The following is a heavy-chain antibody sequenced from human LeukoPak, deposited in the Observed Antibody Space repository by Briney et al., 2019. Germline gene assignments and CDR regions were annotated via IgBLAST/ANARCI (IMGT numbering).Heavy chain of an antibody. Sequence: SQTLSLTCAVSGGSISSGGYSWSWIRQPPGTGLEWIGYIYHSGSTYYNPSLKGRVTISVDRSKNQFSLKLSSVTAADTAVYYCARGGMVRGVQFDYWGQGTLVTVSS. CDR2: IYHSGST. J-gene: IGHJ4*02. V-gene: IGHV4-30-2*01. CDR3: ARGGMVRGVQFDY. CDR1: GGSISSGGYS. D-gene: IGHD3-10*01.